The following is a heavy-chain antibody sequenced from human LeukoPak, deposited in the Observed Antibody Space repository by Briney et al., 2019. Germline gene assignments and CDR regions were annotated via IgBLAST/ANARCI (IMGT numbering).Heavy chain of an antibody. CDR1: GLSFSRYN. J-gene: IGHJ3*02. CDR2: ISGDGNYI. Sequence: KTGGSLTLTCAGSGLSFSRYNINWVRQAPGKGLEWVSSISGDGNYIYYADSMKGRFTVSRDIAKNALYLQMDSLRDEDTAVYYCARGHSGSYHRTHVFDIRGQGTMVTVSS. CDR3: ARGHSGSYHRTHVFDI. D-gene: IGHD1-26*01. V-gene: IGHV3-21*01.